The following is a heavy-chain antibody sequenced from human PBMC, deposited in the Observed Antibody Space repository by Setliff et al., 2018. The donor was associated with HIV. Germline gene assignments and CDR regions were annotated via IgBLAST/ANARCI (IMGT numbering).Heavy chain of an antibody. Sequence: ETLSLTCTVSGGSLSGDYWSWIRQSPGKGLEWIGYIDYSGSAFYNPSLKSRITISRDTSKNQFSLKLNSVTAADTAVYYCARDLPDSSGYQFDYWGQGTLVTV. CDR1: GGSLSGDY. D-gene: IGHD3-22*01. V-gene: IGHV4-59*12. CDR2: IDYSGSA. J-gene: IGHJ4*02. CDR3: ARDLPDSSGYQFDY.